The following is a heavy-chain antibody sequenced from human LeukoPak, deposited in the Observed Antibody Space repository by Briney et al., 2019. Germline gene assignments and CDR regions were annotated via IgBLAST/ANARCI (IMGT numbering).Heavy chain of an antibody. CDR2: IHYSGTT. D-gene: IGHD6-6*01. Sequence: SETLSLTCTVSGGSISAYYWSWIRQPPGKGLEWIGYIHYSGTTNYYPSLKSRVTIALDTSKNQFSLKLNSVTATDTAVYYCARFGTSSSRFFDQWGQGTLVTVSS. CDR1: GGSISAYY. CDR3: ARFGTSSSRFFDQ. J-gene: IGHJ4*02. V-gene: IGHV4-59*01.